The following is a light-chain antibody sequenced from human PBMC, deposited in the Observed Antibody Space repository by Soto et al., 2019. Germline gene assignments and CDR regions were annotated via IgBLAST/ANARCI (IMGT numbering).Light chain of an antibody. J-gene: IGLJ2*01. CDR2: TDN. V-gene: IGLV1-44*01. CDR1: SGDIGGYNY. CDR3: AAWDDSLKGPV. Sequence: QSALTQPASVSGSPGQSITISCTGTSGDIGGYNYVSWYQQLPGTAPKLLLYTDNQRPSGVPDRFSGSKSGTSASLAISGLQSEDEADYYCAAWDDSLKGPVFGGGTKVTVL.